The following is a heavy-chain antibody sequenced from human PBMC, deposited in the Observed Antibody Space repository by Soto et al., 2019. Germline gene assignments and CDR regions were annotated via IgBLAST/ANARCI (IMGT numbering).Heavy chain of an antibody. V-gene: IGHV4-34*01. CDR1: GGSFSGYY. J-gene: IGHJ6*02. Sequence: PSETLSLTCAVYGGSFSGYYWSWIRQPPGKGLEWIGEINHSGSTNYNPSLKSRVTISVDTSKNRFSLKLSSVTAADTAVYYCARGLKIHYYYYYGMDVWGQGTTVTVSS. CDR3: ARGLKIHYYYYYGMDV. CDR2: INHSGST.